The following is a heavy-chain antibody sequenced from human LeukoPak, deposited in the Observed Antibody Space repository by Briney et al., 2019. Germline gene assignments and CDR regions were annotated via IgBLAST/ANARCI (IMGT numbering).Heavy chain of an antibody. D-gene: IGHD3-9*01. J-gene: IGHJ6*02. CDR1: GYTFTSYA. CDR3: ARGLVLRYFDWLSEAGYGMDV. CDR2: INTNTGNP. Sequence: SVKVSCKASGYTFTSYAMNWVRQAPGQGLEWMGWINTNTGNPTYAQGFTGRFVFSLDTSVSTAYLQISSLKAEDTAVYYCARGLVLRYFDWLSEAGYGMDVWGQGTTVTVSS. V-gene: IGHV7-4-1*02.